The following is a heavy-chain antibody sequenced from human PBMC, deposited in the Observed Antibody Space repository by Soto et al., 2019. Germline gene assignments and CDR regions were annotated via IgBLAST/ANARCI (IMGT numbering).Heavy chain of an antibody. CDR2: ISASGGST. CDR3: AKDRGLSYDFWSGRAYFDY. Sequence: GGSLRLSCAASGFTFNNYAMSWVRQAPGKGLECVSVISASGGSTYYADSVKGRFTISRDNSKNTLYLQMNSLRAEDTAVYYCAKDRGLSYDFWSGRAYFDYWGQGTLVTVSS. V-gene: IGHV3-23*01. J-gene: IGHJ4*02. CDR1: GFTFNNYA. D-gene: IGHD3-3*01.